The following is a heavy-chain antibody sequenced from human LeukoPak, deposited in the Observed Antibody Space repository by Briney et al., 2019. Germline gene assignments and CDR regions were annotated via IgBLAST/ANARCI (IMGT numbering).Heavy chain of an antibody. V-gene: IGHV4-34*01. CDR3: ARVSFGSGYYNYMDV. D-gene: IGHD3-10*01. CDR1: GGSFSGYY. J-gene: IGHJ6*03. CDR2: INHSGST. Sequence: PSETLSLTCAVYGGSFSGYYWSWIRQPPGKGLEWIGEINHSGSTNYNPSLKSRVTISVDTSKNQFPLKLSSVTAADTAVYYCARVSFGSGYYNYMDVWGKGTTVTVSS.